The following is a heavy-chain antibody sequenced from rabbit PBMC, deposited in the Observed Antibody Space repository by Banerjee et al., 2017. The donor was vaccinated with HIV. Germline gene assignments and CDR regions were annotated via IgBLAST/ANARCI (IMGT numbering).Heavy chain of an antibody. D-gene: IGHD8-1*01. Sequence: QEQLEESGGGLVKPGGTLTLTCKASGIDFSDYYYMCWVRQAPGKGLELIACIYTSSGSTIYASWVNGRFTISSHNAQNTLYLQLNSLTAADTATYFCARDDADSYYYTDFSFWGQGTLVTVS. V-gene: IGHV1S43*01. CDR1: GIDFSDYYY. CDR2: IYTSSGST. J-gene: IGHJ4*01. CDR3: ARDDADSYYYTDFSF.